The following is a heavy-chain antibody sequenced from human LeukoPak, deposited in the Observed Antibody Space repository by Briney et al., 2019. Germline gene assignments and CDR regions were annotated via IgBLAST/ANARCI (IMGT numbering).Heavy chain of an antibody. J-gene: IGHJ6*03. CDR1: GYSISSNYY. V-gene: IGHV4-38-2*02. Sequence: SETLSLTCIVSGYSISSNYYWGWIRQPPGKGLEWIGSMYHSGSTNYNPSLKSRVTMSVDTSKNQFSLKLSSVTAADTAVYYCAREQRLYYGSGITFLASGRPHYYMDVWGKGTTVTISS. CDR2: MYHSGST. D-gene: IGHD3-10*01. CDR3: AREQRLYYGSGITFLASGRPHYYMDV.